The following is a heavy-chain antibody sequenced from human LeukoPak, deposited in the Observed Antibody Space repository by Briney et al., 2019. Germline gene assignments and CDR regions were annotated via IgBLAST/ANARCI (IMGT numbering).Heavy chain of an antibody. V-gene: IGHV3-7*01. J-gene: IGHJ3*02. D-gene: IGHD3-9*01. CDR2: IKGDGSEK. CDR1: GFTFSDYW. Sequence: GGSLRLSCAASGFTFSDYWMSWVRQAPGRGLEWVANIKGDGSEKYYVDSVKGRFSISRDNAKNTLYLQMNSLRAEDTAVYYCARDRETYYDILTGYYTLGDAFDIWGQGTMVTVSS. CDR3: ARDRETYYDILTGYYTLGDAFDI.